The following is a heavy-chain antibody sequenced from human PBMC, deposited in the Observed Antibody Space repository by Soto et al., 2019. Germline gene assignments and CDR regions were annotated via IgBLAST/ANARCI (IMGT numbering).Heavy chain of an antibody. CDR1: GFTFSGYW. CDR3: ARDASGWSAH. D-gene: IGHD3-3*01. J-gene: IGHJ4*02. V-gene: IGHV3-7*01. Sequence: EVKLVESGGGLVQPGGSLRLSCAGSGFTFSGYWMSWLRQAPGKGLEWVANTKQDESEKYYVDSVKGRFTISRDNAKNSLDLQMNSLRAEDTAVYYCARDASGWSAHWGQGTLVTVSP. CDR2: TKQDESEK.